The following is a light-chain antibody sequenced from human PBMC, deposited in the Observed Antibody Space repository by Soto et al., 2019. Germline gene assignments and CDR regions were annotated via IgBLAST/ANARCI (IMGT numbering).Light chain of an antibody. Sequence: DIQMTQSPSPLSASLGDRVSITCRGSQTISRWLAWYQQKPGKAPKLLISDASSLERGVPSRFSGSGSGTESTLTISSLQPDDFATYYCQQYHSYSPWTFCQGTKVEI. CDR1: QTISRW. CDR2: DAS. J-gene: IGKJ1*01. CDR3: QQYHSYSPWT. V-gene: IGKV1-5*01.